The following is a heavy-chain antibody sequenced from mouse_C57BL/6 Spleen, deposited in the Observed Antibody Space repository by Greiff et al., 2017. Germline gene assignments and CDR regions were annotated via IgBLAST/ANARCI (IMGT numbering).Heavy chain of an antibody. V-gene: IGHV1-81*01. Sequence: QVQLKQSGAELARPGASVKLSCKASGYTFTSYGISWVKQRTGQGLEWIGEIYPRSGNTYYNEKFKGKATLTADKSSSTAYMELRSLTSEDSAVYFCARSITTVVARDYFDYWGQGTTLTVSS. J-gene: IGHJ2*01. CDR1: GYTFTSYG. CDR2: IYPRSGNT. D-gene: IGHD1-1*01. CDR3: ARSITTVVARDYFDY.